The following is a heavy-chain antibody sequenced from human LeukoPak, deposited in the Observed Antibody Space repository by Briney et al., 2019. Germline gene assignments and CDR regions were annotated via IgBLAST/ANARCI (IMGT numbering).Heavy chain of an antibody. D-gene: IGHD3-22*01. CDR2: ISAYNGNT. CDR3: ARVDSSGYYYGADGAFDI. V-gene: IGHV1-18*04. CDR1: GYTFTSYY. J-gene: IGHJ3*02. Sequence: ASVKVSCKASGYTFTSYYMHWVRQAPGQGLEWMGWISAYNGNTNYAQKLQGRVTMTTDTSTSTAYMELRSLRSDDTAVYYCARVDSSGYYYGADGAFDIWGQGTMVTVSS.